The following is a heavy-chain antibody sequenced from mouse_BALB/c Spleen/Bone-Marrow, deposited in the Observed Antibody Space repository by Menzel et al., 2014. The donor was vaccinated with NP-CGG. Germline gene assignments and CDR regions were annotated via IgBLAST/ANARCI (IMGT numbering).Heavy chain of an antibody. CDR3: ARPRIYYYGSSYLWYFDV. CDR1: GFDFSRYW. V-gene: IGHV4-1*02. CDR2: INPDSSTI. J-gene: IGHJ1*01. Sequence: DVMLVESGGGLVQPGGSLKLSCAASGFDFSRYWMSWVRQAPGKGLEWIGEINPDSSTINYTPSLKDKFIISRDNAKNTLYLQMSKVRSEDTALYYCARPRIYYYGSSYLWYFDVWGAGTTVTVSS. D-gene: IGHD1-1*01.